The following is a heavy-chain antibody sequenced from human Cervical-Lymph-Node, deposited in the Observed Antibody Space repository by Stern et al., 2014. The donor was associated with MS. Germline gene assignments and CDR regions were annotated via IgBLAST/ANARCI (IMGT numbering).Heavy chain of an antibody. D-gene: IGHD1-14*01. V-gene: IGHV5-51*01. CDR2: IYTGDSDT. Sequence: VQLVQSGAELIRPGESLKISCKGSGFKFSIYWIAWVRQMPGKGLEWMGIIYTGDSDTRYSPSFQGQVTMSADKSTSPAYLQWSSLNASDTAMYFCARQTTAWASDVWGQGTLVTVSS. J-gene: IGHJ4*02. CDR3: ARQTTAWASDV. CDR1: GFKFSIYW.